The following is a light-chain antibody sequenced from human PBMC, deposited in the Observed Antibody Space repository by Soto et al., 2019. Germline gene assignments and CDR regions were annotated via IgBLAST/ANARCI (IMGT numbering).Light chain of an antibody. V-gene: IGKV3-15*01. CDR1: QSVSSY. CDR3: QQYNKWPPLT. Sequence: EVVLTHSPESLALSPGERVTLSPGASQSVSSYLAWYQQKPGQAPRLLIYAASTRATGVPARFSGSVSGTEFTLTISSLQSEHFGVYYCQQYNKWPPLTFGGGTQVDIK. CDR2: AAS. J-gene: IGKJ4*01.